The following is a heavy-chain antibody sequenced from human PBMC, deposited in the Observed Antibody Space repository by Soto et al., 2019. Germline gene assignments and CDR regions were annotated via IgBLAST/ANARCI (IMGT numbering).Heavy chain of an antibody. CDR3: AHAYGGTSWPNDAFDV. D-gene: IGHD2-2*01. CDR1: GFSLSADGVG. CDR2: IYWDDDQ. Sequence: QITLKESGPTLVKPTQTLTLTCTFSGFSLSADGVGVGWIHQPPGKALEWLALIYWDDDQRYSPSLKTRLTITKXTXKXXVVLTMTNMDPVDTATYYCAHAYGGTSWPNDAFDVWGQGTVVTVSS. V-gene: IGHV2-5*02. J-gene: IGHJ3*01.